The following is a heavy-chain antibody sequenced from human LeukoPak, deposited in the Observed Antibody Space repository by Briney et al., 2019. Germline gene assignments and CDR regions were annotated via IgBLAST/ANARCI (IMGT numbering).Heavy chain of an antibody. Sequence: ASVKVSCKASGYTFTDHYMHWVRQAPGQGLEWMGIINPVGGGTTYAQHFQGRVTMTRDTSTSTVYMELRSLRSEDKAVYYCAREKSDILTGYYTGWFDPWGQGTLVTVSS. CDR2: INPVGGGT. J-gene: IGHJ5*02. D-gene: IGHD3-9*01. CDR3: AREKSDILTGYYTGWFDP. CDR1: GYTFTDHY. V-gene: IGHV1-46*01.